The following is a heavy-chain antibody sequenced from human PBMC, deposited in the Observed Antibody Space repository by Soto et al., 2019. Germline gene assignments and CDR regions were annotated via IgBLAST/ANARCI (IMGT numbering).Heavy chain of an antibody. CDR3: ARALPVAKGGFDP. V-gene: IGHV3-53*01. J-gene: IGHJ5*02. CDR1: GFTVSNTY. CDR2: IYTAGGT. D-gene: IGHD2-2*01. Sequence: PSETLRFSCAASGFTVSNTYMTWVRQPPGKGLECVSVIYTAGGTNYADSVKGRFIISRDNSKNTLYLQMNSLRAEDTAVYYCARALPVAKGGFDPWGQGTLVTVSS.